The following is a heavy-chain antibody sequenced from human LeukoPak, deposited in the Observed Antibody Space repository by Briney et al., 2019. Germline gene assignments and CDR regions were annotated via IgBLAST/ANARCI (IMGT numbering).Heavy chain of an antibody. CDR2: ITSSGSAI. D-gene: IGHD5/OR15-5a*01. J-gene: IGHJ4*02. V-gene: IGHV3-11*01. Sequence: GGSLRLSCAASGFTFSDYYMSWIRQAPGKALEWVSYITSSGSAIYYADSVKGRFTISRDNARNSLYLQMNGLRVDGTAIYYCASDIVSTSGDFWGQGTLVTVSS. CDR1: GFTFSDYY. CDR3: ASDIVSTSGDF.